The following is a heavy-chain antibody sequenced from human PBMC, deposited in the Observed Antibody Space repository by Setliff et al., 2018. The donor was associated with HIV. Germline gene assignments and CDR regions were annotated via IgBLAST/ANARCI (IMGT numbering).Heavy chain of an antibody. CDR2: IIPAFGTT. CDR3: AGGPRYNWNSYYYMDV. D-gene: IGHD1-20*01. V-gene: IGHV1-69*13. Sequence: SVKVSCKSSGGTFNSYAIIWVRQAPGQGLEWMGGIIPAFGTTNYAQKFQGRVTITADESTSTAYMELSSLRSEDTAVYYCAGGPRYNWNSYYYMDVWGKGTTVTVSS. J-gene: IGHJ6*03. CDR1: GGTFNSYA.